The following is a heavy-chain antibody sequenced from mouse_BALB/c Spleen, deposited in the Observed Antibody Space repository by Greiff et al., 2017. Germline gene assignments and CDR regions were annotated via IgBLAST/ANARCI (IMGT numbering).Heavy chain of an antibody. CDR2: ISSGSSTI. V-gene: IGHV5-17*02. CDR3: ARREGYDLFAY. D-gene: IGHD2-2*01. Sequence: DVMLVESGGGLVQPGGSRKLSCAASGFTFSSFGMHWVRQAPEKGLEWVAYISSGSSTIYYADTVKGRFTISRDNPKNTLFLQMTSLRSEDTAMYYCARREGYDLFAYWGQGTTLTVSS. J-gene: IGHJ2*01. CDR1: GFTFSSFG.